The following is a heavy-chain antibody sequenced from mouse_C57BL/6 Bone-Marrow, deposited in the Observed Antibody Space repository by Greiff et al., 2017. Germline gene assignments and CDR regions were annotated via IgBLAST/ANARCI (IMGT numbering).Heavy chain of an antibody. CDR2: ISPGDGDT. J-gene: IGHJ1*03. Sequence: QVQLQQSGPELVKPGASVKLSCTASGYAFSSSWMNWVQQRPGKGLEWIGRISPGDGDTNYTGKFKGKATLTADKSSSTAYMQLSSLTAEDSAVYFCARWNWDWYFDVWGTGTTVTVSS. CDR3: ARWNWDWYFDV. CDR1: GYAFSSSW. D-gene: IGHD4-1*01. V-gene: IGHV1-82*01.